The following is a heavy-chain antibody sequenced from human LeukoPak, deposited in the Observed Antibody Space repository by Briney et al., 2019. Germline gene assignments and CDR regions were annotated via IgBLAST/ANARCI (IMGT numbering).Heavy chain of an antibody. D-gene: IGHD2-21*02. CDR2: IKSDVSST. CDR3: TAIRPDY. Sequence: GGSLRLSCAASGFTFSTDWMHWVRQAPGKGLVWVARIKSDVSSTDYAASVKGRFTISRDDANNILYLQMNSLRVEDTAVYYCTAIRPDYWGQGTVVIVSS. CDR1: GFTFSTDW. V-gene: IGHV3-74*01. J-gene: IGHJ4*02.